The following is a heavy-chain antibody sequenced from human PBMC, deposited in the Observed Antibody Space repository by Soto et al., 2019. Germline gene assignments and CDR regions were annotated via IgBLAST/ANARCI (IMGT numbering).Heavy chain of an antibody. CDR1: GGTFSSYA. CDR3: ARRGSDAFDI. Sequence: QVQLVQSGAGVKKPGSSVKVSCKASGGTFSSYAISWVRQAPGQGLEWMGGIIPIFGTANYAQKFQSRVTITADDSTSPAYMELSSLRSEAAAVYYCARRGSDAFDIWGEGTMVTVSS. D-gene: IGHD3-10*01. J-gene: IGHJ3*02. V-gene: IGHV1-69*12. CDR2: IIPIFGTA.